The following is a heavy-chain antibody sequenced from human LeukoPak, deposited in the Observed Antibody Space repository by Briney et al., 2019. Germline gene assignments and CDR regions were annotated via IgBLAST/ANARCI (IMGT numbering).Heavy chain of an antibody. CDR2: ISGSGGTT. V-gene: IGHV3-23*01. CDR3: AREIFNAFDI. Sequence: GGSLRLSCEASGFTFRSHAMSWVRQAPGKGLEWVSSISGSGGTTYYADSVKGRFTISRDNSKNTLYLQMNSLRIEDTAVYYCAREIFNAFDIWGQGTMVTVSS. CDR1: GFTFRSHA. J-gene: IGHJ3*02.